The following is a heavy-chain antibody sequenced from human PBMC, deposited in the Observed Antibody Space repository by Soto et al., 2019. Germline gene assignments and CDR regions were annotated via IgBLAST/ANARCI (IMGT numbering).Heavy chain of an antibody. D-gene: IGHD4-4*01. CDR3: GRGGYRHYSAYYYYALDV. Sequence: SETLSLTCTVSGGSINYSYWTWIRQPPGKGLEWIGYISYTGSANYNASLKSRLTISVDTSKNQFSLKLSSVTAADTAIYYCGRGGYRHYSAYYYYALDVWGQGTTVTVSS. CDR1: GGSINYSY. V-gene: IGHV4-59*01. J-gene: IGHJ6*02. CDR2: ISYTGSA.